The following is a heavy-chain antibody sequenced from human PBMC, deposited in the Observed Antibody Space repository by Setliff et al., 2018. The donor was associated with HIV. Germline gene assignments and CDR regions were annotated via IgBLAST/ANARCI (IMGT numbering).Heavy chain of an antibody. Sequence: SLKISCSPSGFTFDDYGLHWIRQAPGRGLEWVSGINWVGADIGYADSVRGRFIISRDNARETLYLQMNSLRVEDTALYFCAKAMVPYNELLAGYPLGGNFDSWGQGTLVTV. CDR3: AKAMVPYNELLAGYPLGGNFDS. CDR1: GFTFDDYG. D-gene: IGHD3-9*01. CDR2: INWVGADI. V-gene: IGHV3-9*01. J-gene: IGHJ4*02.